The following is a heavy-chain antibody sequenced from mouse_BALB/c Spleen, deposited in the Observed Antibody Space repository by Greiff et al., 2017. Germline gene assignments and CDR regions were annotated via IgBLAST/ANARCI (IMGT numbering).Heavy chain of an antibody. D-gene: IGHD1-1*02. V-gene: IGHV5-17*02. CDR3: ARSDYGPARFAY. CDR2: ISSGSSTI. CDR1: GFTFSSFG. Sequence: EVKLVESGGGLVQPGGSRKLSCAASGFTFSSFGMHWVRQAPEKGLEWVAYISSGSSTIYYADTVKGRFTISRDNPKNTLFLQMTSLRSEDTAMYYCARSDYGPARFAYWGQGTLVTVSA. J-gene: IGHJ3*01.